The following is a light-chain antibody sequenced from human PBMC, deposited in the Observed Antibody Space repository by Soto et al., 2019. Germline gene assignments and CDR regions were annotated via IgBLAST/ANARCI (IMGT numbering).Light chain of an antibody. CDR3: KQFGSSIPHP. CDR1: QVIGSRY. CDR2: GAS. V-gene: IGKV3-20*01. Sequence: EIVMTQSPGTLSLSPGERATISCRASQVIGSRYLAWYHQKSGQAPRLLIYGASSRATGIPDRFSGSGSGPDFTLTISRLEPEHFGLYYCKQFGSSIPHPFGQRTKLEIK. J-gene: IGKJ2*01.